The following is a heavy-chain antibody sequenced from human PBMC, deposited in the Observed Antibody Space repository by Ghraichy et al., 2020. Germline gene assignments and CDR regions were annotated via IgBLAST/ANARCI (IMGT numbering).Heavy chain of an antibody. CDR2: INQDGSQT. V-gene: IGHV3-7*02. D-gene: IGHD4-23*01. J-gene: IGHJ4*02. CDR3: ATTPYGGADF. CDR1: GFIFSHYW. Sequence: GGSLRLSCAGSGFIFSHYWMSWVRQAPGKALEWVANINQDGSQTYFVDSVKGRFTVSKDNARNSLSLQMNSLRPDDTAVYYCATTPYGGADFWGQGTLVTVSS.